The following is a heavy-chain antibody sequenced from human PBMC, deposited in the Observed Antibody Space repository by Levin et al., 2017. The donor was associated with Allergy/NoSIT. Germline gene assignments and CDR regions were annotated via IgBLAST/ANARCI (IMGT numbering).Heavy chain of an antibody. CDR3: AKEASYYDILTGYPHGDYGMDV. V-gene: IGHV3-23*01. J-gene: IGHJ6*02. CDR2: ISGSGGST. CDR1: GFTFSSYA. Sequence: PGESLKISCAASGFTFSSYAMSWVRQAPGKGLEWVSAISGSGGSTYYADSVKGRFTISRDNSKNTLYLQMNSLRAEDTAVYYCAKEASYYDILTGYPHGDYGMDVWGQGTTVTVSS. D-gene: IGHD3-9*01.